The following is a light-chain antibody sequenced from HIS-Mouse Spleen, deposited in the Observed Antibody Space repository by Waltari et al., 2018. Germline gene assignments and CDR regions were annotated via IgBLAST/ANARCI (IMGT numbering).Light chain of an antibody. J-gene: IGLJ2*01. Sequence: QSALTQPASVSGSPGQSIPISCPGTSSAVGGYTYLSWYQQHPGKAPKLMIYDVSNRPSGVSNRFSGSKSGNTASLTISGLQAEDEADYYCSSYTSSSTEVFGGGTKLTVL. CDR3: SSYTSSSTEV. V-gene: IGLV2-14*03. CDR2: DVS. CDR1: SSAVGGYTY.